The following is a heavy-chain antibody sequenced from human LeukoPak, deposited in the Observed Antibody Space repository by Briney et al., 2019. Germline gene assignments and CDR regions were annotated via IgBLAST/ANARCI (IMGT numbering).Heavy chain of an antibody. V-gene: IGHV3-23*01. Sequence: GGSLRLSCAASGFTFGSFAMSWVRQAPGKGLEWVSAISGGAYSTYYADSVKGRFTISRDNSKNTLHLQMNSLRADDTAVYYCAKFKGGAVASFYFDYWGQGTLVTVSS. CDR3: AKFKGGAVASFYFDY. D-gene: IGHD6-19*01. J-gene: IGHJ4*02. CDR1: GFTFGSFA. CDR2: ISGGAYST.